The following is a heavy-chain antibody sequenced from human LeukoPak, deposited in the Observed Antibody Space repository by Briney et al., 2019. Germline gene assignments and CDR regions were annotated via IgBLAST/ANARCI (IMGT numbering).Heavy chain of an antibody. CDR1: GGTFSSYA. V-gene: IGHV1-69*04. CDR3: ASPRSPAASEPEGY. D-gene: IGHD2-2*01. J-gene: IGHJ4*02. CDR2: IIPILGIA. Sequence: ASVKVSCRASGGTFSSYAISWVRQAPGQGLEWMGRIIPILGIANYAQKFQGRVTITADKSTSTAYMELSSLRSEDTAVYYCASPRSPAASEPEGYWGQGTLVTVSS.